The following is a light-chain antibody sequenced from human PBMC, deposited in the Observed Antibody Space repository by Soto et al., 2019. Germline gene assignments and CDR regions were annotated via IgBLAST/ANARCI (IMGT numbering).Light chain of an antibody. CDR3: SSYTSSNTYV. CDR1: SSDVGSYNR. V-gene: IGLV2-18*02. J-gene: IGLJ1*01. Sequence: QSALTQPPSVSGSPGQSVAISCTGTSSDVGSYNRVAWYQQSPGTAPKLMISEVNNRPSGVPDRFSGSKSGNTASLTISGLQVEDEADYYCSSYTSSNTYVFGTGTKLTVL. CDR2: EVN.